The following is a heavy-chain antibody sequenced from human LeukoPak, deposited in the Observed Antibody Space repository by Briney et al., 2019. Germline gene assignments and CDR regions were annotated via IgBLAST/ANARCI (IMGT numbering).Heavy chain of an antibody. CDR1: GFTFDDYA. Sequence: PGRSLRLSCAASGFTFDDYAMHWVRQAPGKGLEWVSGMSWNSGSIGYADSVKGRFTISRDNAKNSLYLQMNSLRAEDTALYYCAKASAMGLRLGELSLPLFDYWGQGTLVTVSS. V-gene: IGHV3-9*01. CDR2: MSWNSGSI. CDR3: AKASAMGLRLGELSLPLFDY. J-gene: IGHJ4*02. D-gene: IGHD3-16*02.